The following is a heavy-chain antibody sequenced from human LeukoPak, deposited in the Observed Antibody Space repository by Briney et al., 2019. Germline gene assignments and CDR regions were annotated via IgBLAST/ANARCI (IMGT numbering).Heavy chain of an antibody. V-gene: IGHV3-48*02. D-gene: IGHD1-26*01. CDR1: GFTFSGYK. J-gene: IGHJ4*02. CDR3: ARSGNFDY. CDR2: ISISSSTI. Sequence: GGSLRLSCAASGFTFSGYKMNWVRQAPGKGLEWVSYISISSSTIYYADSVRGRFTISRDNAKNSLYLHMKSLRDEDTAVYYCARSGNFDYWGQGTLVTVSS.